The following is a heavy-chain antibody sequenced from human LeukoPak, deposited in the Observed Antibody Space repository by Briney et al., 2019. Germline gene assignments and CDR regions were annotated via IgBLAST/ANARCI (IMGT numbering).Heavy chain of an antibody. J-gene: IGHJ4*02. D-gene: IGHD3-22*01. Sequence: PSETLFLTCAVYGGSFSGYYWSWIRQPPGKGLEWIGEINHSGSTNYNPSLKSRVTISVDTSKNQFSLKLSSVTAADTAVYYCARGLSGDSSGYYYFDYWGQGTLVTVSS. CDR2: INHSGST. CDR3: ARGLSGDSSGYYYFDY. V-gene: IGHV4-34*01. CDR1: GGSFSGYY.